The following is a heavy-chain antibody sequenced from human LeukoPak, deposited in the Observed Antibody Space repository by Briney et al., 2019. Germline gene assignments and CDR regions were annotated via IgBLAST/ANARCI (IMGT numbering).Heavy chain of an antibody. CDR3: AKDQIRNDYTYSPVDY. CDR1: GFTFSNYA. D-gene: IGHD1-1*01. Sequence: GGSLRLSCAASGFTFSNYAISWVRPAPAKGLEWVSAINGSGGSTYYADSVKGRFAISRDNSKNTLYLQMNSLRAEDTAVYYCAKDQIRNDYTYSPVDYWGQGTLVTVSS. J-gene: IGHJ4*02. CDR2: INGSGGST. V-gene: IGHV3-23*01.